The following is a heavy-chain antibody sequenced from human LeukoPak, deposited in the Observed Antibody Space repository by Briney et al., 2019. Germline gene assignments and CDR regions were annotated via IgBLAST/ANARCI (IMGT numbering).Heavy chain of an antibody. CDR1: GGSISSYY. D-gene: IGHD4-23*01. V-gene: IGHV4-59*01. CDR2: IYYSGST. J-gene: IGHJ3*02. Sequence: KPSETLSLTCKVSGGSISSYYWSWIRQPPGKGLEWIGYIYYSGSTNYNPSLKSRVTISVDTSKNQFSLKLSSVTAADTAVYYCARPLTTVVTDAFDIWGQGTMVTVSS. CDR3: ARPLTTVVTDAFDI.